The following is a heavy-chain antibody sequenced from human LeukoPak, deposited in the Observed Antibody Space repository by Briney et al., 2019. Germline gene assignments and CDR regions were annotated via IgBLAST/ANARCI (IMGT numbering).Heavy chain of an antibody. CDR1: GGSISSSSYY. V-gene: IGHV4-39*01. CDR3: ARPERGYSYASAFDI. J-gene: IGHJ3*02. D-gene: IGHD5-18*01. Sequence: PSETLSLTCTVSGGSISSSSYYWGWIRQPPGKGLEWIGSIYYSGSTYYNPSLKSRVTISVDTSKNQFSLKLSSVTAADTAVYYCARPERGYSYASAFDIWGQGTMVTVSS. CDR2: IYYSGST.